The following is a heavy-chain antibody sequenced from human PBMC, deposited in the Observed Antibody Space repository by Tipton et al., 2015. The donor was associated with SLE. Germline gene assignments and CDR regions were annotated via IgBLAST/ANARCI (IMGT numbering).Heavy chain of an antibody. D-gene: IGHD3-22*01. J-gene: IGHJ4*02. CDR2: VYYTGNT. CDR3: ARDEYRYDATGYHLLGHFDF. Sequence: WVRQPPGKGLEWVGTVYYTGNTFYNPSVKSRVTISVDTSKNQFSLKLSSVTAADTAVYYCARDEYRYDATGYHLLGHFDFWGQGTLVTVSS. V-gene: IGHV4-39*07.